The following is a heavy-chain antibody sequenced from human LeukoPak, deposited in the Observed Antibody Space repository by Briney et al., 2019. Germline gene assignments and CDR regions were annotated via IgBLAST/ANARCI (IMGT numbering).Heavy chain of an antibody. CDR2: INTNTGNP. V-gene: IGHV7-4-1*02. CDR1: GYTFTSYA. J-gene: IGHJ4*02. D-gene: IGHD6-13*01. CDR3: AREIEGYSSSWYEGGY. Sequence: ASVKVSRKASGYTFTSYAMNWVRQAPGQGLEWMGWINTNTGNPTYAQGFTGRFVFSLDTSVSTAYLQISSLKAEDTAVYYCAREIEGYSSSWYEGGYWGQGTLVTVSS.